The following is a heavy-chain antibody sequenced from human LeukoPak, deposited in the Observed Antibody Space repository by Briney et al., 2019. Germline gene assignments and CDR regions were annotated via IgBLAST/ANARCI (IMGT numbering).Heavy chain of an antibody. CDR2: INPSGGST. V-gene: IGHV1-46*01. CDR3: ARDWSAMGAVDY. Sequence: ASVKVSCKASGYTFTSYYMHWVRQAPGHRLEWMGIINPSGGSTSYAQKFQGRVTMTRDTSTSTVYMELSSLRSEDTAVYYCARDWSAMGAVDYWGQGTLVTVSS. J-gene: IGHJ4*02. D-gene: IGHD5-18*01. CDR1: GYTFTSYY.